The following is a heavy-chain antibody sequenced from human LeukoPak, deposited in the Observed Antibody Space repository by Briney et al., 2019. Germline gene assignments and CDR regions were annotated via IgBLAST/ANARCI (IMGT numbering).Heavy chain of an antibody. J-gene: IGHJ6*02. CDR3: AKVLDYYYYGMDV. CDR1: GFTFSNYA. V-gene: IGHV3-23*01. Sequence: PGASLRLSCAASGFTFSNYAMNWVRQAPGKGLEWVSATSGSGGSTYYADSVKGRFTISRDNSKNTVYLQMNSLRAEDTAVYYCAKVLDYYYYGMDVWGQGTTVTVSS. CDR2: TSGSGGST.